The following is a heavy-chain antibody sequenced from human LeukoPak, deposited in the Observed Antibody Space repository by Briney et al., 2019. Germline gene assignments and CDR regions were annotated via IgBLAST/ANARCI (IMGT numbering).Heavy chain of an antibody. V-gene: IGHV4-38-2*01. CDR2: IYHSGST. J-gene: IGHJ4*02. Sequence: SETLSLTCAVSGYSISSGYYWGGIRQPPGKGLEWIGSIYHSGSTYYNRSLKSRVTISVDTSKNQFSLKLSSVTAADTAVYYCARAGGYYDILTGYSVDYWGQGTLVTVSS. D-gene: IGHD3-9*01. CDR1: GYSISSGYY. CDR3: ARAGGYYDILTGYSVDY.